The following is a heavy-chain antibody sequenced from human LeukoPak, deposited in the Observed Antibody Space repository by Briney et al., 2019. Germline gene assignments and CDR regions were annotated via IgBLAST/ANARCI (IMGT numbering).Heavy chain of an antibody. V-gene: IGHV3-30*03. CDR3: ARDPFLGGPDFLDY. CDR2: TSADESIK. J-gene: IGHJ4*02. Sequence: GRSLRLSCTVSGFPFSDYVVHWVRQAPGKGLEWVAVTSADESIKSYSDSVRGRFTISRDNFKNILYLQMGSLGLEDTAVYFCARDPFLGGPDFLDYWGRGTLVTVSS. CDR1: GFPFSDYV. D-gene: IGHD1-26*01.